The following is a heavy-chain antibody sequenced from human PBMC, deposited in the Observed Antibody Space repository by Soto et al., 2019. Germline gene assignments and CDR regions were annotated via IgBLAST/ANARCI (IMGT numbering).Heavy chain of an antibody. J-gene: IGHJ4*02. Sequence: SETLTLTCTVSGGSISDFYWSRIRQPPGKGLEWIGYIYYSGSTNYNPSLKSRVTISVDTSKNQFSLNLRSMSPADTAVYYCARVGGLAARTFDYWGPGTLVTVSS. D-gene: IGHD6-6*01. V-gene: IGHV4-59*01. CDR2: IYYSGST. CDR1: GGSISDFY. CDR3: ARVGGLAARTFDY.